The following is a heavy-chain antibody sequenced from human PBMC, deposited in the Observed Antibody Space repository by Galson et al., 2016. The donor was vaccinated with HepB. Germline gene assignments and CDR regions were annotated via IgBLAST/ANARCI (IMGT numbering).Heavy chain of an antibody. D-gene: IGHD6-13*01. CDR1: GFTVSRDY. CDR2: IYSRGSA. Sequence: SLRLSCAGSGFTVSRDYMSWVRQAPGKGPEWVSVIYSRGSAYYADSVKGRFTISRDNSKNTLYLQMNSLKAEDTAVYYCARDWGNSWCLHWGQGTLVTVSS. V-gene: IGHV3-66*01. J-gene: IGHJ4*02. CDR3: ARDWGNSWCLH.